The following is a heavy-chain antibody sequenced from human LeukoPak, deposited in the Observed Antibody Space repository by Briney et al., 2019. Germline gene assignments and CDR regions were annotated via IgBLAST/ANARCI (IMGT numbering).Heavy chain of an antibody. J-gene: IGHJ4*02. CDR1: GFTFSSYG. D-gene: IGHD4-17*01. CDR3: TKKNFDYGDYG. CDR2: TWHDASNK. V-gene: IGHV3-33*06. Sequence: GGSLRLSCAASGFTFSSYGMHWVRQAPGKGLEWLAVTWHDASNKYYADSEKGRFTICRYNSKNTLYLQMNSLRAEDTAVNYCTKKNFDYGDYGWGQGTLVTVSS.